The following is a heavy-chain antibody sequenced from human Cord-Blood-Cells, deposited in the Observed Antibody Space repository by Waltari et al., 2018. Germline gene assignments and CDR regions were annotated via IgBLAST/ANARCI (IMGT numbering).Heavy chain of an antibody. CDR3: ARVGLPGYSSGWYYFDY. V-gene: IGHV3-48*03. J-gene: IGHJ4*02. D-gene: IGHD6-19*01. CDR2: ISSSGSTI. CDR1: GFTFSSYE. Sequence: EVQLVESGGGLVQPGGSLRLSCAASGFTFSSYEMNWVRQAPGKGLEWVSYISSSGSTIYYADSVKGRFTISGDNAKNSLYLQMNSLRAEDTAVYYCARVGLPGYSSGWYYFDYWGQGTLVTVSS.